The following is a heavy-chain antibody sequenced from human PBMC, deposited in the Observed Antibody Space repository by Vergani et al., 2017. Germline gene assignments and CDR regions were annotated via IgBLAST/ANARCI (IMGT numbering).Heavy chain of an antibody. CDR2: INHSGGT. D-gene: IGHD6-19*01. CDR1: GGSFSGYY. V-gene: IGHV4-34*01. Sequence: QVQLQQWGAGLLKPSETLSLTCAVYGGSFSGYYWSWIRQPPGKGLEGIGEINHSGGTNYNPYLKSRVTISVDTYKNQFSLKLISVTAADSAVYYCARTWYRSVGEWDLVDYWGQGTLVTVSA. J-gene: IGHJ4*02. CDR3: ARTWYRSVGEWDLVDY.